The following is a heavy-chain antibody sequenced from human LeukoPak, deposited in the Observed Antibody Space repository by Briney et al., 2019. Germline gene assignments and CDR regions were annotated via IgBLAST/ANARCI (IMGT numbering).Heavy chain of an antibody. J-gene: IGHJ4*02. CDR3: ARVSVIAAADKRHFDY. D-gene: IGHD6-13*01. V-gene: IGHV1-2*02. CDR2: INPNSGGT. CDR1: GYTFTGYY. Sequence: GASVKVSCKASGYTFTGYYMHWVRQAPGQGLEWMGWINPNSGGTNYAQKFQGRVTMTRDTSISTAYMELSRLRSDDTAVYYCARVSVIAAADKRHFDYWGQGTLVTVSS.